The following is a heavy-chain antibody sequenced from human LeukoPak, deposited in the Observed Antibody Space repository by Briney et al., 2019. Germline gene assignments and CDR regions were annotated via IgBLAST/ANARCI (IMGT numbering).Heavy chain of an antibody. CDR1: GVSLRNHY. CDR3: ARGPGLRPPTHYFYHLDV. D-gene: IGHD4-17*01. Sequence: SETLSLTCALYGVSLRNHYWSWIRQSPGEGLEGIGELNHSGSTNYNPPLKSRVTIPLDTSKNQFSLKLRSATAPDTAVYYCARGPGLRPPTHYFYHLDVRGNGTTVIVPS. V-gene: IGHV4-34*01. CDR2: LNHSGST. J-gene: IGHJ6*03.